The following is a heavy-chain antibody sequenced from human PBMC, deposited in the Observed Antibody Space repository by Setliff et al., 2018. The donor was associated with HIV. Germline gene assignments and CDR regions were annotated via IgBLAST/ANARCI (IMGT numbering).Heavy chain of an antibody. V-gene: IGHV3-7*01. CDR1: GFTFSTFW. D-gene: IGHD3-16*01. Sequence: SLRLSCAASGFTFSTFWMGWVRQAPGKGREWVALIKPDGSSKKYVDSVKGRFTISRDNAKDSLYLQMHSLRAEDTAVYYCVRWGLPYGIDAWGQGTLVTVSS. CDR2: IKPDGSSK. J-gene: IGHJ4*02. CDR3: VRWGLPYGIDA.